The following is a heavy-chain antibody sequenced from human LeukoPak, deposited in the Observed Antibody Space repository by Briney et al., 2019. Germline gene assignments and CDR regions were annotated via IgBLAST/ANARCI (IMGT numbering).Heavy chain of an antibody. CDR2: ISWDRGTT. D-gene: IGHD4/OR15-4a*01. CDR1: GFTFNNYA. CDR3: ARRAGAYSHPYDY. J-gene: IGHJ4*02. V-gene: IGHV3-9*01. Sequence: PGGSLRLSCEASGFTFNNYAMHWVRQAPGKGLEWVSGISWDRGTTGYGDSVKGRFTISRDNSKNTLYLQMNSLRAEHTAVYYCARRAGAYSHPYDYWGQGTLVTVSS.